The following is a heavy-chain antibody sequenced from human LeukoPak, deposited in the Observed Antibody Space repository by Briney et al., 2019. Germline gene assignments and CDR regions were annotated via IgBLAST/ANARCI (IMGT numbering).Heavy chain of an antibody. CDR3: VPIAVAGTKAFDH. V-gene: IGHV3-33*01. CDR2: IWYDGSNK. CDR1: GFTFSSYG. Sequence: GGSLRLSCAASGFTFSSYGMHWVRQAPGKGLEWVAVIWYDGSNKYYADSVKGRFTISRDNSKNTLYLQMNSLRAEDTAVYYCVPIAVAGTKAFDHWGQGTLVTVSS. D-gene: IGHD6-19*01. J-gene: IGHJ4*02.